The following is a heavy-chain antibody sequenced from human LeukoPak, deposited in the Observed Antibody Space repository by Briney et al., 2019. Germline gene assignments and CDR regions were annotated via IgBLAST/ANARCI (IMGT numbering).Heavy chain of an antibody. CDR2: IYYSGSS. V-gene: IGHV4-30-4*01. CDR1: GGSISSGDYY. J-gene: IGHJ4*02. CDR3: ARLKVDANNYFDY. D-gene: IGHD1-26*01. Sequence: PSQTLSLTCTVSGGSISSGDYYWSWIRQPPGKGLKWIGYIYYSGSSYFSPSLKSRVTISVDTSKNQFSLKLSSVTAADTALYYCARLKVDANNYFDYWGQGTLVTVSS.